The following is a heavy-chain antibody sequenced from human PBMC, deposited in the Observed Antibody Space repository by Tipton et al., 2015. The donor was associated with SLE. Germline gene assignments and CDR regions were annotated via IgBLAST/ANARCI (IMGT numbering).Heavy chain of an antibody. Sequence: LRLSCAVSRYSISTGYYWGWIRQPPGKGLEWIASIYHSGSTYYNPSLKSRLTISVDKSKNQFSLRLSSVTAADTAVYYCARDRYYGSGSLGSNYYYMDVWGKGTTVTVSS. D-gene: IGHD3-10*01. CDR3: ARDRYYGSGSLGSNYYYMDV. CDR1: RYSISTGYY. J-gene: IGHJ6*03. V-gene: IGHV4-38-2*02. CDR2: IYHSGST.